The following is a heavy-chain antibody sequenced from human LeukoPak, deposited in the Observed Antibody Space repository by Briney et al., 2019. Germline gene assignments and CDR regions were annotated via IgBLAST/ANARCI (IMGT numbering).Heavy chain of an antibody. CDR3: ASDYGDYVFDY. CDR1: GGSISSSSYY. CDR2: IYYSGST. V-gene: IGHV4-39*01. Sequence: SETLSLTCTVSGGSISSSSYYWGWIRQPRGKGLEWIGSIYYSGSTYYNPSLKSRVTISVDTSKNQFSLKLSSVTAADTAVYYCASDYGDYVFDYWGQGTLVTVSS. J-gene: IGHJ4*02. D-gene: IGHD4-17*01.